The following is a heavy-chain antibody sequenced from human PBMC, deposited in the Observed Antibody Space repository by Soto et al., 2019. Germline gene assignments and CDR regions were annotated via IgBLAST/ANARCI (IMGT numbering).Heavy chain of an antibody. CDR1: GGSISSGGYY. J-gene: IGHJ5*02. Sequence: QVQLQESGPGLVKPSQTLSLTCTVSGGSISSGGYYWSWIRQHPGKGLEWIGYIYYSGSTYYNPSLKRRVTISVDTSKNQFSLKLSTVTAADTAVYYCARVVLIPLNWFDPWGQGTLVTVSS. V-gene: IGHV4-31*03. CDR3: ARVVLIPLNWFDP. D-gene: IGHD2-2*01. CDR2: IYYSGST.